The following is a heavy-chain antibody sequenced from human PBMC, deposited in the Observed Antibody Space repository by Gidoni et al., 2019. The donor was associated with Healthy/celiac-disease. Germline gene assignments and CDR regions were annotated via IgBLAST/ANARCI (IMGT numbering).Heavy chain of an antibody. CDR2: ISGSGGST. CDR3: AKDPPGSYYEPLYYFDY. D-gene: IGHD3-22*01. CDR1: GFTFSSHA. V-gene: IGHV3-23*01. J-gene: IGHJ4*02. Sequence: EVQLLASGGGLVQPGGSLRLSCAASGFTFSSHAMSWVRQAPGKGLEWVSAISGSGGSTYYADSVKGRFTISRDNSKNTLYLQMNSLRAEDTAVYYCAKDPPGSYYEPLYYFDYWGQGTLVTVSS.